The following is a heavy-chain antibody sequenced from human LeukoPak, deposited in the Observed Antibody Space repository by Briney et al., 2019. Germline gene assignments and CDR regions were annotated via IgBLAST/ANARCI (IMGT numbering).Heavy chain of an antibody. Sequence: HPGGSLRLSCTASGFTFSTYAMHWVRQAPGKGLEWVAVIWYDGSNKYFADSVKGRFTISRDNSKNTLNLQMNSLRAEDTAVYYCARDTNPYYYGSGSYTGWFDPWGQGTLVTVSS. J-gene: IGHJ5*02. CDR2: IWYDGSNK. CDR1: GFTFSTYA. V-gene: IGHV3-33*01. D-gene: IGHD3-10*01. CDR3: ARDTNPYYYGSGSYTGWFDP.